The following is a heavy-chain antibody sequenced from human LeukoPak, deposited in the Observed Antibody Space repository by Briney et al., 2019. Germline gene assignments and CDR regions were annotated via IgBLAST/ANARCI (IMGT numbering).Heavy chain of an antibody. CDR3: AKDVGKWESLHFFDY. J-gene: IGHJ4*02. V-gene: IGHV3-23*01. D-gene: IGHD1-26*01. CDR2: ISGGGGST. Sequence: PGGSLRLSCAASGFTFTSYSMNWVRQAPGKGLEWVSTISGGGGSTYYADSVTGRFTISRDNSRNTLYLQMNSLRGDDTAVYYCAKDVGKWESLHFFDYWGQGTLVTVSS. CDR1: GFTFTSYS.